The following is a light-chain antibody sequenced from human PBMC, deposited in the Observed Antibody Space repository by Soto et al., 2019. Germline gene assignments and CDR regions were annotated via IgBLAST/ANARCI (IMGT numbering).Light chain of an antibody. CDR1: QSVSSY. CDR3: QQRRNWHPEYP. V-gene: IGKV3-11*01. Sequence: EIVLTQSPATLSLSPGERATLSCRASQSVSSYLACYQQKPVQAPRILIYDASNRATGIPARFSGSVSVIDFTLTISSLEPEDFAVYYCQQRRNWHPEYPFGQGTKLEI. CDR2: DAS. J-gene: IGKJ2*01.